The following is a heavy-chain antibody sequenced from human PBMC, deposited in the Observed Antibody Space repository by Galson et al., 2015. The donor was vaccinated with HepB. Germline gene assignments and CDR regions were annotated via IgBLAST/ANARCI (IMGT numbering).Heavy chain of an antibody. J-gene: IGHJ5*02. CDR3: ARHSSSWYSYQFDP. V-gene: IGHV4-39*01. CDR2: IYYSGST. CDR1: GGSISSSSYY. D-gene: IGHD6-13*01. Sequence: SETLSLTCTVSGGSISSSSYYWGWIRQPPGKGLEWIGSIYYSGSTYYNPSLKSRVTISVDTSKNQFSLKLSSVTAADTAVYYCARHSSSWYSYQFDPWGQGTLVTVSS.